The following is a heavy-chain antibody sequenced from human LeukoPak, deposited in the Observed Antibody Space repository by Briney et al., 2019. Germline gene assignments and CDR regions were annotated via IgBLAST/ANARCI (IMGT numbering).Heavy chain of an antibody. Sequence: SETLTLTCTVSGYSISSGYYWGWIRPPPGKGLEWIGSIYHSGSTYYNPSLKSRVTISVDTSKNQFSLKLSSVTAADTAVYYCARTMGSYSLYYYYGMDVWGQGTTVTVSS. D-gene: IGHD1-26*01. CDR2: IYHSGST. V-gene: IGHV4-38-2*02. CDR1: GYSISSGYY. J-gene: IGHJ6*02. CDR3: ARTMGSYSLYYYYGMDV.